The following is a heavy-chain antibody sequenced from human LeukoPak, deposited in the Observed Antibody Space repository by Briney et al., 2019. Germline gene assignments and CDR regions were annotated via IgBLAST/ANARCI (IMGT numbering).Heavy chain of an antibody. D-gene: IGHD3-16*01. CDR3: AKFGADYAMYV. J-gene: IGHJ6*02. CDR2: IYYNGKA. V-gene: IGHV4-59*01. CDR1: GGSISGYY. Sequence: SETLSLTCTVSGGSISGYYWTWIRQPPGKGLERIGQIYYNGKADYNPSLESRITISVDTSKNKISLKLNSVTAADTAIYYCAKFGADYAMYVWGQGITVAVSS.